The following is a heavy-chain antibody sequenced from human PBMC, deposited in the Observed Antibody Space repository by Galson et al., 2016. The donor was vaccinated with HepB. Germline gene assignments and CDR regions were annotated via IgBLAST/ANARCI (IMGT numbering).Heavy chain of an antibody. D-gene: IGHD2-8*02. V-gene: IGHV3-30*18. J-gene: IGHJ4*02. CDR3: AKEVLPLGFDY. Sequence: SLRLSCAASGFTFSSYGMHWVRQAPGKGLEWVAFMSYDGSNKYYADSVKGRFTISRDNSKNTLYLQMNSLRTEDTAVYYCAKEVLPLGFDYWGQGTLVTVSS. CDR2: MSYDGSNK. CDR1: GFTFSSYG.